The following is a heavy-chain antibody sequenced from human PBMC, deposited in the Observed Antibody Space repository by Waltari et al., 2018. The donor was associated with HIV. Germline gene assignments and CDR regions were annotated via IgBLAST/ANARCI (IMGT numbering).Heavy chain of an antibody. D-gene: IGHD6-19*01. V-gene: IGHV1-24*01. CDR3: ATVHSSGWYPWFDP. CDR2: FDPEDGET. J-gene: IGHJ5*02. Sequence: QVQLVQSGAAAKKPAASAKVSCTVSGYTLTALARPRVRQPPGKGLAGMGGFDPEDGETIYAQKFQGRVTMTEDTSTDTAYMELSSLRSEDTAVYYCATVHSSGWYPWFDPWGQGTLVTVSS. CDR1: GYTLTALA.